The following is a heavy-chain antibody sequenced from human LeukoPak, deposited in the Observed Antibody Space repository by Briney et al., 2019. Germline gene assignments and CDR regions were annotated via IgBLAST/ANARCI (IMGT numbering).Heavy chain of an antibody. Sequence: EAPVKVSCKASGFTFTSSAVQWVRQARGQRLEWIGWIVVGSGNTNYAQKFQGRVTITADESTSTAYMELSSLRSEDTAVYYCARDAPGIKYYYGMDVWGQGTTVTVSS. D-gene: IGHD3-10*01. CDR1: GFTFTSSA. CDR2: IVVGSGNT. V-gene: IGHV1-58*01. CDR3: ARDAPGIKYYYGMDV. J-gene: IGHJ6*02.